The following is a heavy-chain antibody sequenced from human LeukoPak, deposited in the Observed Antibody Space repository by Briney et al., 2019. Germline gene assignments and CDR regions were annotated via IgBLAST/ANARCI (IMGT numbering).Heavy chain of an antibody. CDR2: ISSSSSYI. Sequence: SGGSLRLSCAASGFTFSSYSMNWVRQAPGKGLEWVSSISSSSSYIYYADSVKGRFTISRDKAKNTLYLQMNSLRVEDTAVYYCARVRYSSGWRNSMDAFDIWGQGTMVTVSS. CDR3: ARVRYSSGWRNSMDAFDI. V-gene: IGHV3-21*01. CDR1: GFTFSSYS. D-gene: IGHD6-19*01. J-gene: IGHJ3*02.